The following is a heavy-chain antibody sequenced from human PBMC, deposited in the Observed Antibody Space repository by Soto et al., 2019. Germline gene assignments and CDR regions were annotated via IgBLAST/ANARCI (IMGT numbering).Heavy chain of an antibody. V-gene: IGHV5-51*01. Sequence: PGESLKISCKGSGYSFTTYWIGWVRQMPGKGLEWMGIIYPGDSDTRYSPSFQGQVTISADKSISTLYLQMNSLRAEDTAVYYCARGRDGYNDNYYYYGMDVWGQGTTVTVSS. CDR2: IYPGDSDT. CDR3: ARGRDGYNDNYYYYGMDV. CDR1: GYSFTTYW. J-gene: IGHJ6*02. D-gene: IGHD3-22*01.